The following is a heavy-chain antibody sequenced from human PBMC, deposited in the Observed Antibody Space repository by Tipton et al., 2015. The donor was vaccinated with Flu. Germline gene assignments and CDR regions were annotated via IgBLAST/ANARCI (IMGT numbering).Heavy chain of an antibody. Sequence: TLSLTCTVSGYSISSGFYWGWIRQPPGKGLEWIGNIYRSGSTFHNPSLKSRVTISVDTSKNQFSLKLSSVTAADTAVYYCARGDGYNFDYWGQGTLVTVSS. D-gene: IGHD5-24*01. CDR1: GYSISSGFY. V-gene: IGHV4-38-2*02. J-gene: IGHJ4*02. CDR3: ARGDGYNFDY. CDR2: IYRSGST.